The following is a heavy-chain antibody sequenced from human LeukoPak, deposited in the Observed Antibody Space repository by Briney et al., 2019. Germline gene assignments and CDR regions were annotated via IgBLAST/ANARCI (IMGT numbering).Heavy chain of an antibody. CDR3: TIRDGSVAKDY. J-gene: IGHJ4*02. V-gene: IGHV3-30*03. D-gene: IGHD3-10*01. CDR2: ISYDGSNK. Sequence: KPGGSLRLSCAASGFTFSSYGMHWVRQAPGKGLEWVAVISYDGSNKYYADSVKGRFTISRDDSKNTAYLQMNSLKTEDTAVYYCTIRDGSVAKDYWGQGTLVTVSS. CDR1: GFTFSSYG.